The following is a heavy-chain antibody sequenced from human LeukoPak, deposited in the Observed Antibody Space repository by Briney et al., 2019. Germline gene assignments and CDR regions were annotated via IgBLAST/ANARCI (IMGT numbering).Heavy chain of an antibody. Sequence: SETLSLTCIVSGGSISNYYWSWIRQPPGKGLEWIGYIYYSGSTNYNPSLKSRVTISVDTSKNQFSLKLTSVTAADTAVYYCARPSGSYYGFGAFDIWGQGTMVTVSS. V-gene: IGHV4-59*08. D-gene: IGHD1-26*01. CDR3: ARPSGSYYGFGAFDI. J-gene: IGHJ3*02. CDR1: GGSISNYY. CDR2: IYYSGST.